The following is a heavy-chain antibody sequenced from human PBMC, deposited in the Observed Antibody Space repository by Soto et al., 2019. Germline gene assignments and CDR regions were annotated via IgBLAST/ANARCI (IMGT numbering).Heavy chain of an antibody. J-gene: IGHJ4*02. Sequence: EVQLVESGGDLVQPGGSLRLSCAASGFTFSSYEMNWIRQAPGKGLEWVSYISSSGTTVPYADSVKGRFTISRDKAKNSMFRQMNILSAEDTALYYSARAADYWGQGTLVTVSS. CDR2: ISSSGTTV. V-gene: IGHV3-48*03. CDR3: ARAADY. CDR1: GFTFSSYE.